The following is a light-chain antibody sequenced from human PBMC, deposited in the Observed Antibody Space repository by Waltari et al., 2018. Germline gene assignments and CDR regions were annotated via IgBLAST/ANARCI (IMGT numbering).Light chain of an antibody. CDR2: AVS. Sequence: QPALTQPASVSGSPGRSISIPCSGTNIDVGGYHLVSWYQQHPGKAPKLLIFAVSNRPSGVSPRFSGSKSGNMASLTISGLRADDEAHYFCSSYTSMNTVVFGGGTSLTVL. J-gene: IGLJ2*01. V-gene: IGLV2-14*03. CDR1: NIDVGGYHL. CDR3: SSYTSMNTVV.